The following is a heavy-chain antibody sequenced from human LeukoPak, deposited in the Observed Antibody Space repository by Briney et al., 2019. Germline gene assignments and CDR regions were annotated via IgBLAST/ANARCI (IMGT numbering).Heavy chain of an antibody. CDR3: VRGARITGGAFDI. Sequence: PSQTLSLTCTVSGGSIRSGDYYWSWIRQPPGKGLEWIGYIYYSGSTYYNPSLKSRVTMLADTSRNQVSLNMNSVTAADTAVYFCVRGARITGGAFDIWGQGTMVTVSS. CDR2: IYYSGST. CDR1: GGSIRSGDYY. J-gene: IGHJ3*02. V-gene: IGHV4-30-4*08. D-gene: IGHD2-8*02.